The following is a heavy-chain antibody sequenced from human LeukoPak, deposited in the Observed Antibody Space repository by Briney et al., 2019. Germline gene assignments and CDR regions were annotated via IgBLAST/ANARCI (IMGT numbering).Heavy chain of an antibody. Sequence: SETLSLTCTVSGGSISSGDYSWSWIRQPPGKGLEWIGYIYYSGSTNYNPSLKSRVTISVDTSKNQFSLKLSSVTAADTAVYYCARALFIAAAGPWFDPWGQGTLVTVSS. CDR2: IYYSGST. V-gene: IGHV4-61*08. CDR1: GGSISSGDYS. J-gene: IGHJ5*02. CDR3: ARALFIAAAGPWFDP. D-gene: IGHD6-13*01.